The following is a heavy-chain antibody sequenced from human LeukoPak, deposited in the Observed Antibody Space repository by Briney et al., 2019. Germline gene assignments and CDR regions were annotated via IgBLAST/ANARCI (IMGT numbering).Heavy chain of an antibody. CDR1: GYTFTGYY. V-gene: IGHV1-2*02. CDR2: INPNSGGT. J-gene: IGHJ5*02. CDR3: ARDWGDCSGGSCYSDLDP. D-gene: IGHD2-15*01. Sequence: GASVKVSCKASGYTFTGYYMHWMRQAPGQGLEWMGWINPNSGGTNYAQKFQGRVTMTRDTSISTAYMELSRLRSDDTAVYYCARDWGDCSGGSCYSDLDPWGQGTLVTVSS.